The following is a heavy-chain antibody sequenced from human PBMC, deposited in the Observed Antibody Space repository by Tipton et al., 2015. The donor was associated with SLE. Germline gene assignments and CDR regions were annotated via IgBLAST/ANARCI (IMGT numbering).Heavy chain of an antibody. CDR2: INHSGST. D-gene: IGHD6-13*01. CDR1: GGSISSHY. Sequence: TLSLTCTVSGGSISSHYWSWIRQPPGKGLEWNGEINHSGSTNYNPSLKRRVTISVDTSKNQFSLKLSSVTAAGTAVYYCASLGGKSAIAAAGTHWFDPWGQGTLVTVSS. CDR3: ASLGGKSAIAAAGTHWFDP. J-gene: IGHJ5*02. V-gene: IGHV4-34*01.